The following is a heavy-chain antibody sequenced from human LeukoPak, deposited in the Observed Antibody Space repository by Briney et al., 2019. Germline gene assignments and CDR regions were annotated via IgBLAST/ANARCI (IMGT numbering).Heavy chain of an antibody. D-gene: IGHD1-26*01. CDR3: ARDGSGGSTQYNWFDP. Sequence: PGGSLRLSCAASGFTLSRYWMNWVRLAPGKGLEWGANIEQDGSQTYYMDSVKRRFTISRDNAKNSLYLQMNNLRVEDTAVYYCARDGSGGSTQYNWFDPWGQGTLVAVSS. CDR1: GFTLSRYW. CDR2: IEQDGSQT. J-gene: IGHJ5*02. V-gene: IGHV3-7*01.